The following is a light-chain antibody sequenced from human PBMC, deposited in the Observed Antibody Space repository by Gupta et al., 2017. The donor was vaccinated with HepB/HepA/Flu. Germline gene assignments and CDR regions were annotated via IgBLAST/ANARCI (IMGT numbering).Light chain of an antibody. J-gene: IGKJ3*01. V-gene: IGKV1-33*01. Sequence: DIQMTRSPSSLSASVGDRVTITCQASQDISNYLNWYQQKPGKAPKLLIYDASNLETGVPSRFSGSGSGTDFTFTISSLQPEDIATYYCQQYDNPFTFGPGTKVDIK. CDR1: QDISNY. CDR2: DAS. CDR3: QQYDNPFT.